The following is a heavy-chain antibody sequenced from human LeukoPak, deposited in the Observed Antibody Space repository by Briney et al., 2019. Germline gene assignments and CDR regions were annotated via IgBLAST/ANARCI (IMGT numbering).Heavy chain of an antibody. D-gene: IGHD6-19*01. J-gene: IGHJ4*02. CDR2: INHSGST. CDR1: GGSFSGYY. V-gene: IGHV4-34*01. Sequence: SETLSLTCAVYGGSFSGYYWSWIRQPPGKGLEWIGDINHSGSTNYNPSLKSRVSISIDTSKNQFSLRLSSMTAADTAVYYCARHRSPSSLSYFDIWGQGTLVIVSS. CDR3: ARHRSPSSLSYFDI.